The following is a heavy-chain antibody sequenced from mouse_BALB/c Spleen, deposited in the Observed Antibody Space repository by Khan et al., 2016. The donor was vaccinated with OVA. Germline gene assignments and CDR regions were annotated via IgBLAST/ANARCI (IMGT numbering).Heavy chain of an antibody. CDR1: GYSFTDYY. CDR2: ISPGSGDT. V-gene: IGHV1-77*01. Sequence: VQLQESGAELARPGASVKLSCKASGYSFTDYYINWVKQRTGQGLEWIGEISPGSGDTYYNEKFKGKATLTADKSSSTAYIQLSSLTSEASAVYFCARRNYFGYTFAYWGQGTLVTVSA. D-gene: IGHD1-2*01. J-gene: IGHJ3*01. CDR3: ARRNYFGYTFAY.